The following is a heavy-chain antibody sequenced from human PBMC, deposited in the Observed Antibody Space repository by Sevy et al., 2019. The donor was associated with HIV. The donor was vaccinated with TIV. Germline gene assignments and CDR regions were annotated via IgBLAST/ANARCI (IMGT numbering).Heavy chain of an antibody. D-gene: IGHD1-26*01. CDR2: ISSSSSYI. CDR1: GFTFSSYS. J-gene: IGHJ6*02. V-gene: IGHV3-21*01. CDR3: ARDGQWELLIYGMDV. Sequence: GGSLRLSCAASGFTFSSYSMNWVRQAPGKGLEWVSSISSSSSYIYYADSVKGRFTISRDNAKNSLYLQMNSLRAEDTAVYYCARDGQWELLIYGMDVWGQGTTVTVSS.